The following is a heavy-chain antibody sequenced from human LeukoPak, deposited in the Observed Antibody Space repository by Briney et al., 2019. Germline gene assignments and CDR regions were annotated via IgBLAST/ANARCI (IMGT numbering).Heavy chain of an antibody. J-gene: IGHJ4*02. CDR2: TFYRSKWFY. CDR1: GDSVSSHSVA. D-gene: IGHD2-2*01. V-gene: IGHV6-1*01. Sequence: SQTLSLTCAISGDSVSSHSVAWNWIRQSPSRGLEWLGRTFYRSKWFYDYAVSVKSRITIKPDTSKNQLSLQLNSVTPEDTAAYYCARDGPNPGYSSSWFDYWGQGTLVTVSS. CDR3: ARDGPNPGYSSSWFDY.